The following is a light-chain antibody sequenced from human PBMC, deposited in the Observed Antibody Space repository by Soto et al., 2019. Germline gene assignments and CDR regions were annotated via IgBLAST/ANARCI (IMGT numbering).Light chain of an antibody. CDR1: QSVSTY. CDR2: DAS. Sequence: EIVLTQSPATLSLSPGERATLSCRASQSVSTYLGWYQQKPGQAPRLLIYDASNRATGIPARFSGSGSGTDFTLTISSLEPEDFAVYFCQQRFNWLTFGGGTKVEIK. CDR3: QQRFNWLT. V-gene: IGKV3-11*01. J-gene: IGKJ4*01.